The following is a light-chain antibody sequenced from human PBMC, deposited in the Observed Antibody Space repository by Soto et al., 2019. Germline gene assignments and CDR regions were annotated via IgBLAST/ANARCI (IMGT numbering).Light chain of an antibody. CDR3: QQYNSYWT. J-gene: IGKJ1*01. CDR2: KAS. CDR1: QTISSW. V-gene: IGKV1-5*03. Sequence: DIQMTQSPSTLSGSVGDRVTITCRASQTISSWLAWYQQKPGKAPKLLIYKASTLKSGVPSRFSGSGSGTEFTLTISSLQPDDVANYYCQQYNSYWTFGQGTKVDIK.